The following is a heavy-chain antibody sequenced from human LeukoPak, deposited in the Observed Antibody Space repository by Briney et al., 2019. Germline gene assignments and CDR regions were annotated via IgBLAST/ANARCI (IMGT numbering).Heavy chain of an antibody. D-gene: IGHD2-15*01. CDR3: AKAPFLSRYSSGFYFDY. CDR1: GFTFSSYA. V-gene: IGHV3-23*01. J-gene: IGHJ4*02. CDR2: ISGSGGST. Sequence: GGSLRLSCAASGFTFSSYAMSWVRQAPGKGLEWVSAISGSGGSTYYADSVKGRFTISRDNSKNTLYLQMNSLGAEDTAVYYCAKAPFLSRYSSGFYFDYWGQGTLVTVSS.